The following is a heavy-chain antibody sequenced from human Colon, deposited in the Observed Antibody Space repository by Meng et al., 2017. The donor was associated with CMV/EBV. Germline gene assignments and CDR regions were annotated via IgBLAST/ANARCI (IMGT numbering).Heavy chain of an antibody. V-gene: IGHV1-2*02. CDR3: ARDMRGCDTPSCYTGGQYGMDV. J-gene: IGHJ6*02. D-gene: IGHD2-2*02. Sequence: ASVKVSCKGFGYSFTDYYVHWVRQAPGRGLEWMGWIHPNSGGTNYAQNFKGRVTMTRDTSISTVYMEVSSLRSDDTAMYWCARDMRGCDTPSCYTGGQYGMDVWGQGTTVTVSS. CDR1: GYSFTDYY. CDR2: IHPNSGGT.